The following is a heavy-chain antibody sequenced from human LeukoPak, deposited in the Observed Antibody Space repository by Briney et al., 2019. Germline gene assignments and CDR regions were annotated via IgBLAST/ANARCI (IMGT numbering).Heavy chain of an antibody. CDR1: GGSISSGGYY. CDR2: IYYSGST. Sequence: PSETLSLTCTVSGGSISSGGYYWSWIRQHPGKGLEWIGYIYYSGSTYYNPSLKSRVTISVDTSKNQFSLKLSSVTAADTAVYYCVRGAYGDDGGWFDPWGQGTLVTVSS. D-gene: IGHD4-17*01. J-gene: IGHJ5*02. V-gene: IGHV4-31*03. CDR3: VRGAYGDDGGWFDP.